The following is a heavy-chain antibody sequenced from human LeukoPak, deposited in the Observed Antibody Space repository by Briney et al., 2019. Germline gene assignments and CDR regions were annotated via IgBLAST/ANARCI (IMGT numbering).Heavy chain of an antibody. Sequence: GGSLKLSCAASGFTFSGSAMHWVRQASGKGLEWVGRIRSKANSYATAYAASVKGRFTISRDDSKNTLYLQMNSLRAEDTAVYYCAKDLGYCSSTSCYHAFDIWGQGTMVTVSS. D-gene: IGHD2-2*01. V-gene: IGHV3-73*01. CDR3: AKDLGYCSSTSCYHAFDI. CDR1: GFTFSGSA. CDR2: IRSKANSYAT. J-gene: IGHJ3*02.